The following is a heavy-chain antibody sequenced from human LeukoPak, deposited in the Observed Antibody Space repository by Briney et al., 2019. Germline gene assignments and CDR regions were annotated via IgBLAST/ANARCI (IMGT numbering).Heavy chain of an antibody. CDR3: ARAPGYSSGWYLVAAFDI. CDR1: GGSISSYY. J-gene: IGHJ3*02. CDR2: IYYSGST. V-gene: IGHV4-59*01. D-gene: IGHD6-19*01. Sequence: SETLSLTCTVSGGSISSYYWSWIRQPPGKGLEWIGYIYYSGSTNYNPSLKSRVTIPVDTSKNQFSLKLSSVTAADTAVYYCARAPGYSSGWYLVAAFDIWGQGTMVTVSS.